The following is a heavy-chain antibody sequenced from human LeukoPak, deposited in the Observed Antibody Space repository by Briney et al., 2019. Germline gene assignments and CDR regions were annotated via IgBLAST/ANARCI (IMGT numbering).Heavy chain of an antibody. D-gene: IGHD1-26*01. V-gene: IGHV3-23*01. CDR1: GGSFSGYY. CDR3: ANLWELRGFDY. CDR2: ISGSGGST. J-gene: IGHJ4*02. Sequence: PSETLSLTCAVYGGSFSGYYWSWIRQAPGKGLEWVSAISGSGGSTYYADSVKGRFTISRDNSKNTLYLQMNSLRAEDTAVYYCANLWELRGFDYRGQGTLVTVSS.